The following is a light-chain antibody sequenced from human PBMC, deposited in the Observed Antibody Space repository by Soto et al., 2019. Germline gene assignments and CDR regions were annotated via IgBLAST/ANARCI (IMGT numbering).Light chain of an antibody. CDR2: GAS. V-gene: IGKV3-15*01. J-gene: IGKJ3*01. Sequence: EIVMTQSPATLSVSPGERATLSCRASQSVSSNLAWYQQKPGQAPRLLIYGASTRATGIPARFSGSGSGTDFTLTISRLEPEDFAVYYCQHYGTSHFTFGPGTKVDIK. CDR3: QHYGTSHFT. CDR1: QSVSSN.